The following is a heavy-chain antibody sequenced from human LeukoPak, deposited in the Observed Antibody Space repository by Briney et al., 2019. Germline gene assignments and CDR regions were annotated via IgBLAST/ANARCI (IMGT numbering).Heavy chain of an antibody. CDR3: ARHDGVCFDY. D-gene: IGHD2-8*01. CDR1: GGSISSVGYY. CDR2: MYYSGSA. V-gene: IGHV4-39*01. Sequence: SETLSLTCAVSGGSISSVGYYWGWIRQPPGKGLEWIGSMYYSGSAYNNPSLKSRVTISVDTPKNVVSLRLSSVTAADTAVYNCARHDGVCFDYWGQGTLVTVSS. J-gene: IGHJ4*02.